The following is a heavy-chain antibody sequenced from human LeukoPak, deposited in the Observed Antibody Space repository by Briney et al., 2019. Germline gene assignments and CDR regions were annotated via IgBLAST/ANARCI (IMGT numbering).Heavy chain of an antibody. Sequence: PGGSLRVSCTASGFTFSSYAMNWVRQAPGKGLEWVSGISGSGGSTYYADSVKGRFTISRDKSKNTLYLQMNSLRAEDTAVYYCAKSRGYYYYYGMDVWGQGTTVTVSS. J-gene: IGHJ6*02. CDR3: AKSRGYYYYYGMDV. V-gene: IGHV3-23*01. CDR1: GFTFSSYA. CDR2: ISGSGGST.